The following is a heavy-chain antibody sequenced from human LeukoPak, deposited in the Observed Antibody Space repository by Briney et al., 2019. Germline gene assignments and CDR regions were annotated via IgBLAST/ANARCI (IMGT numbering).Heavy chain of an antibody. Sequence: TGGSLRLSCAASGFTSSNYWLTWVRQAPGQGLEWVANIKQDGSEKHYVDSVKGRFTISRDNAKNSLYLQMNSLRAEDTAVYYCARDRQIAYWGQGTLVTVSS. V-gene: IGHV3-7*01. CDR2: IKQDGSEK. CDR1: GFTSSNYW. J-gene: IGHJ4*02. CDR3: ARDRQIAY.